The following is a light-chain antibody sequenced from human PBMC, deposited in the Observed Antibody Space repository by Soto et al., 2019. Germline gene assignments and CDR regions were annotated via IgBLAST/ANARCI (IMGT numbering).Light chain of an antibody. V-gene: IGKV1-12*01. J-gene: IGKJ5*01. Sequence: DIQMTQSPSSVSVSVGDRVTITCRASQDISNWLAWYQQKPGKAPKLLIYASSTLQSGVPSRFSASGSGTDFTLTINNLQPEDFATYFCQQANSFPRTFGQGTRLEI. CDR1: QDISNW. CDR3: QQANSFPRT. CDR2: ASS.